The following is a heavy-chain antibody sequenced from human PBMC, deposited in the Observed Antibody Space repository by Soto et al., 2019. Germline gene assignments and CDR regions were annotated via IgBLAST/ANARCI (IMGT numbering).Heavy chain of an antibody. V-gene: IGHV4-31*03. CDR1: GGSISSGDYY. Sequence: SGTLSLTCTVSGGSISSGDYYWSWIRQHPGKGLEWIGYFHYSGSTYYNPSLKSRVTISMDTSRNQFSLKLSSVTAADTAVYYCARDQRHYYYDSSVYYDYYFDYWGQGTLVTVSS. CDR3: ARDQRHYYYDSSVYYDYYFDY. J-gene: IGHJ4*02. D-gene: IGHD3-22*01. CDR2: FHYSGST.